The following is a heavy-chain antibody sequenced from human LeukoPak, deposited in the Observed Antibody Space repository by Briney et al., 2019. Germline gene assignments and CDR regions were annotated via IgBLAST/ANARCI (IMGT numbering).Heavy chain of an antibody. J-gene: IGHJ4*02. V-gene: IGHV3-48*03. CDR1: GFSLRSCD. CDR3: LRGYSFGYYSPFFDY. Sequence: PGGSLRLSCAACGFSLRSCDMKWVRQAPGKGLEWVSYISSSGSPIYYADSVKGRFTISRDNAKNSLYLQMNSLRAEDTAVYYCLRGYSFGYYSPFFDYWGQGTLVTVSS. CDR2: ISSSGSPI. D-gene: IGHD3-22*01.